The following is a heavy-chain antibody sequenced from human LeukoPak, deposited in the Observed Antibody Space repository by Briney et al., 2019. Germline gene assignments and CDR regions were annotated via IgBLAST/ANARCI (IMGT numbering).Heavy chain of an antibody. J-gene: IGHJ6*03. D-gene: IGHD2-2*01. CDR3: ARWPTRRYYYYYMDV. Sequence: SETLSLTCTVSGGSIISSSYYWGWIRQPPGKGLEWIGSIYYSGNTDYNPSLKSRVTISVETSKNQFSLKLSSVTAADTAVYYCARWPTRRYYYYYMDVWGKGTTVTVSS. CDR1: GGSIISSSYY. V-gene: IGHV4-39*07. CDR2: IYYSGNT.